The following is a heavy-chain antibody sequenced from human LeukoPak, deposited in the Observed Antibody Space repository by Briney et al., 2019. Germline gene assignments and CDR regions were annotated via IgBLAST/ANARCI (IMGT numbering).Heavy chain of an antibody. V-gene: IGHV3-23*01. CDR1: GFIFSSYA. J-gene: IGHJ3*02. Sequence: PGGSLRLSCAASGFIFSSYAMSWVRQAPGKGLEWVSAISGSGGSTYYADSVKGRFTISRDNSKNTLYLQMNSLRAEDTAVYYCAKGLTLIQLWVDAFDIWGQGTMVTVSS. D-gene: IGHD5-18*01. CDR3: AKGLTLIQLWVDAFDI. CDR2: ISGSGGST.